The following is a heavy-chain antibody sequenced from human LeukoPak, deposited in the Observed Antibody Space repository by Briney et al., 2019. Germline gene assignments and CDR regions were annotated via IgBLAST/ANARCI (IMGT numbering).Heavy chain of an antibody. CDR2: INPSGGST. V-gene: IGHV1-46*01. J-gene: IGHJ4*02. CDR1: GYTFTSYY. Sequence: ASVKVSCKASGYTFTSYYMHWVRQAPGQGLEWMGIINPSGGSTSYVQKFQGRVTMTRDTSTSTVYMELSSLRSEDTAVYYCARDHDRLIDSSGYSGYFDYWGQGTLVTVSS. CDR3: ARDHDRLIDSSGYSGYFDY. D-gene: IGHD3-22*01.